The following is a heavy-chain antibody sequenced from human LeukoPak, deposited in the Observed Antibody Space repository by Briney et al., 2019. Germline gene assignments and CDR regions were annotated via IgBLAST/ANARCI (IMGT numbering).Heavy chain of an antibody. CDR1: GGSISSGGYY. J-gene: IGHJ5*02. CDR2: IYYSGST. V-gene: IGHV4-31*03. Sequence: SETLSLTCTVSGGSISSGGYYWSWIRQHPGKGLEWIGYIYYSGSTYYNPSLKSRVTISIDTSKNQFSLKLSSVTAADTAVYYCARSFGGLSNNWFDPWGQGTLVTVSS. CDR3: ARSFGGLSNNWFDP. D-gene: IGHD3-10*01.